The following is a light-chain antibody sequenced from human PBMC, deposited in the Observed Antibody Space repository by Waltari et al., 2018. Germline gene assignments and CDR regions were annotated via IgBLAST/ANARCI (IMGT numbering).Light chain of an antibody. Sequence: DVRVTQSPSSLSAAAGDRVTIPCRASQGIATYLAWYQQKPGRLPTLLIYDASTLRSGVPPRFRGSGSGTDFTLTITSLQPEDVATYYCQMYNGAPRTFGQGTKVEI. V-gene: IGKV1-27*01. CDR1: QGIATY. CDR3: QMYNGAPRT. J-gene: IGKJ1*01. CDR2: DAS.